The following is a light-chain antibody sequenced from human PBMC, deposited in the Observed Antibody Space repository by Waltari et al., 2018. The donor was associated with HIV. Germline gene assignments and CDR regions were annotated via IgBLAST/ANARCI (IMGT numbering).Light chain of an antibody. V-gene: IGKV3-11*01. J-gene: IGKJ4*01. CDR2: DAS. Sequence: EIALTQSPVDMSLHPGDRATLSCRANLTIVNYLGWYQQKPGQGPSLLIYDASKRVTGVPVRFSGSGSGTDFSLIINNIQPEDSAVYYCQQRHSWPLSFGGGTKVEI. CDR3: QQRHSWPLS. CDR1: LTIVNY.